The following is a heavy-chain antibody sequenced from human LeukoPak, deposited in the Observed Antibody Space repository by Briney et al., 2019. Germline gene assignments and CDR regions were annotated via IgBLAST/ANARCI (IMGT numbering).Heavy chain of an antibody. Sequence: EAGGSLILSCAASGFTFSNIWMSWVRQAPGKGLEWVGRIKSKTDGGTVDYAAPVKGRFTISRDDLKNTLYLEMNSLKTEDTAVYYCAKDHGSGSFHFDYWGQGTLVTVSS. CDR1: GFTFSNIW. CDR3: AKDHGSGSFHFDY. V-gene: IGHV3-15*01. J-gene: IGHJ4*02. CDR2: IKSKTDGGTV. D-gene: IGHD3-10*01.